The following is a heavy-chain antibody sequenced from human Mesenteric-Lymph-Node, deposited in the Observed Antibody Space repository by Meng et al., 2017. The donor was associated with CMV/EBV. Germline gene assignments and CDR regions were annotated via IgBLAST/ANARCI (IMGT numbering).Heavy chain of an antibody. CDR2: VYYGRNT. CDR3: ARGPLGSIATY. CDR1: GGSISALSYY. V-gene: IGHV4-39*07. Sequence: GSLRLSCTVSGGSISALSYYWAWIRQPPGKGLEWIGTVYYGRNTNYNLSLKSRVTISADTSKNHLSLKLTSVTAADTAVYYCARGPLGSIATYWGQGTPVTVSS. J-gene: IGHJ4*02. D-gene: IGHD6-6*01.